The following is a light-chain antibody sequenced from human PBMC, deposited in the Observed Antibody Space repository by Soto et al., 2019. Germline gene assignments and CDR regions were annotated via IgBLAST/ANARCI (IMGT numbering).Light chain of an antibody. CDR3: QQRSNWPLT. V-gene: IGKV3-11*01. Sequence: EIVLTQSPATLSLPPGERATLSCRASQSVSSYLAWYQQKPGQAPRLLIYDASNRATGIPARFSGSGSGTDFTLTISGLEPEDFAVYYCQQRSNWPLTFGGGTKVDIK. J-gene: IGKJ4*01. CDR1: QSVSSY. CDR2: DAS.